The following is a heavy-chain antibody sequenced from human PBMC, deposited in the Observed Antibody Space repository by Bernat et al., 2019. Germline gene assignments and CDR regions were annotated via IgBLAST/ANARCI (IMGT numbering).Heavy chain of an antibody. D-gene: IGHD3-3*01. CDR3: ARDRNDFLDY. CDR1: GISVSSNY. V-gene: IGHV3-66*01. J-gene: IGHJ4*02. Sequence: EVHLVESGGGLAQPGGSLRLSCTASGISVSSNYMSWVRQAPGKGLEWVSVIYSGGDTYYPDSVKGRFTISRDNSKNTLYLQMSSLRAEDTAIYYCARDRNDFLDYWGQGTLVTVSS. CDR2: IYSGGDT.